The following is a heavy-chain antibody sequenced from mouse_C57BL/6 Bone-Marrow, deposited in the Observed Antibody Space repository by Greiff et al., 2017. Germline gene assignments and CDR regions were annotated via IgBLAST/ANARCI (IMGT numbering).Heavy chain of an antibody. J-gene: IGHJ4*01. CDR1: GYTFTSYW. Sequence: VQLQPPGAELVKPGASVKMSCTASGYTFTSYWITWVTQRPGQGLEWIGDIYPGSGSTNYNEKFKSKATLTVDTSSSTAYMQLSRLTSEDSAVYYCARIYYGLYYYAMDYWGQGTSVTVSS. CDR3: ARIYYGLYYYAMDY. CDR2: IYPGSGST. D-gene: IGHD2-2*01. V-gene: IGHV1-55*01.